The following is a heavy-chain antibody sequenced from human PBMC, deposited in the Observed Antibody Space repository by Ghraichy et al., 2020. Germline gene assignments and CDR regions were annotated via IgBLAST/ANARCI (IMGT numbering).Heavy chain of an antibody. CDR2: ISYDGSNK. J-gene: IGHJ4*02. V-gene: IGHV3-30-3*01. Sequence: GGSLRLSCAASGFTFSSYAMHWVRQAPGKGLEWVAVISYDGSNKYYADSVKGRFTISRDNSKNTLYLQMNSLRAEDTAVYYCARDAPSSGSYYSRQSDYWGQGTLVTVSS. D-gene: IGHD3-10*01. CDR1: GFTFSSYA. CDR3: ARDAPSSGSYYSRQSDY.